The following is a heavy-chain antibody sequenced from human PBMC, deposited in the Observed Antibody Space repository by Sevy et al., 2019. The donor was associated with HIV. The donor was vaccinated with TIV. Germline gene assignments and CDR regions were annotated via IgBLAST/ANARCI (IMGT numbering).Heavy chain of an antibody. CDR3: AKDVYDSSGYYPMGAFDI. Sequence: GGSLRLSCEASGFTFVTYAMNWVRQAPGKGLEWVSGISGSGGITYYAGSVNGRFTISRDNSKNTLYLQMNSLRAEDTAVYYCAKDVYDSSGYYPMGAFDIWGQGTLVTVSS. CDR1: GFTFVTYA. J-gene: IGHJ3*02. V-gene: IGHV3-23*01. CDR2: ISGSGGIT. D-gene: IGHD3-22*01.